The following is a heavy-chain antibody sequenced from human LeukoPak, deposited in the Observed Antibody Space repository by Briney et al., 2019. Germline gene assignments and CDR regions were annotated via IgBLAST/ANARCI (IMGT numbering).Heavy chain of an antibody. J-gene: IGHJ4*02. D-gene: IGHD3-16*01. CDR3: AKDVRPGGGSGYEGFDY. Sequence: PGGSLRLSCTASGLNFDDYAMHWARQGPGDGLEWVSLISGDGGDTVYADSVKGRFTMSRDNRKDSLYLQMNSLRTEDSALYYCAKDVRPGGGSGYEGFDYWGQGTLVAVSS. CDR1: GLNFDDYA. CDR2: ISGDGGDT. V-gene: IGHV3-43*02.